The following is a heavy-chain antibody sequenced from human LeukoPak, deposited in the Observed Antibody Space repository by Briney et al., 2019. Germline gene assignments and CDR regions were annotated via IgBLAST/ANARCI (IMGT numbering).Heavy chain of an antibody. CDR1: GGSFSGYY. D-gene: IGHD3-10*01. CDR2: INHSGST. J-gene: IGHJ6*03. V-gene: IGHV4-34*01. Sequence: SETLSLTCAVYGGSFSGYYWSWIRQPPGKGLEWIGEINHSGSTNYNPSLKSRVTISVDTSKNQFSLKLSSVTAADTAVYYCARLDRDFGSGSFGYYYYYYYMDVWGKGTTVTISS. CDR3: ARLDRDFGSGSFGYYYYYYYMDV.